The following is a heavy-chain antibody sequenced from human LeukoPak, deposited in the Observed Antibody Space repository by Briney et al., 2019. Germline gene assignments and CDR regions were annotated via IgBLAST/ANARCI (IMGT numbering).Heavy chain of an antibody. D-gene: IGHD3-10*01. J-gene: IGHJ3*01. CDR2: IFYTGST. Sequence: SETLSLTCTVPGGSISSYYWSWIRQPPGKGLEWIGYIFYTGSTNYNPSLKSRVTISVDTSKNQFSLKLNSVTAADTAVYYCASDPPGYDAFDLSGQGTMVTVSS. CDR3: ASDPPGYDAFDL. CDR1: GGSISSYY. V-gene: IGHV4-59*01.